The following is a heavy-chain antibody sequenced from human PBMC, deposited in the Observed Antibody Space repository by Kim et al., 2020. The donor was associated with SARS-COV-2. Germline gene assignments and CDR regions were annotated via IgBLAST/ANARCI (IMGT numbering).Heavy chain of an antibody. CDR1: GFTFSDHY. J-gene: IGHJ5*01. CDR2: TTDKATSYTT. V-gene: IGHV3-72*01. D-gene: IGHD6-19*01. CDR3: ARASPYSSEWLDS. Sequence: GGSLRLSCATSGFTFSDHYIDWVRQAPGKGLEWVGRTTDKATSYTTEYAASVKGRFTISRDHSKKSLYLQMDSLKTEDTAVYFCARASPYSSEWLDSLG.